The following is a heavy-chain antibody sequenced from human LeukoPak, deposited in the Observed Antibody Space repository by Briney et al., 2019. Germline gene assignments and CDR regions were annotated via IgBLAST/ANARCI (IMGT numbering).Heavy chain of an antibody. CDR2: IILILGIA. D-gene: IGHD2-2*01. V-gene: IGHV1-69*02. Sequence: SVKVSCKASGGTFSSYTISWVRQAPGQGLEWMGRIILILGIANYAQKFQGRVTITADKSTSTAYMELSSLRSEDTAVYYCAGWPQVVPFHARFDPWGQGTLVTVSS. CDR3: AGWPQVVPFHARFDP. CDR1: GGTFSSYT. J-gene: IGHJ5*02.